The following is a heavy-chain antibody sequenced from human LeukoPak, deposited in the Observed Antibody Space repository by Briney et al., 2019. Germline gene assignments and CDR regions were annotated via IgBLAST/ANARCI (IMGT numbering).Heavy chain of an antibody. CDR1: GGSISSYY. CDR2: IYYSGST. J-gene: IGHJ5*02. CDR3: ARESNGVWFGELFPINWFDP. D-gene: IGHD3-10*01. V-gene: IGHV4-59*12. Sequence: SETLSLTCTVSGGSISSYYWSWIRQPPGKGLEWIGYIYYSGSTNYNPSLKSRVTISVDTSKNQFSLKLSSVTAADTAVYYCARESNGVWFGELFPINWFDPWGQGTLVTVSS.